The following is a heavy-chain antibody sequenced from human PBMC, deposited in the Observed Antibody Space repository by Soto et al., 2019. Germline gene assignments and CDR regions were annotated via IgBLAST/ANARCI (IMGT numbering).Heavy chain of an antibody. Sequence: QITLKESGPTLVKPTQTLTLTCTFSGFSLSTSGVGVGWIRQPPGKALEWLALIYWDDDKRYSPSLKSRLTITKDTSKHQVVLTMTNMDPVDTATYYCAHSPLYCISTSCYHGMDVWGQGTTVTVSS. J-gene: IGHJ6*02. CDR1: GFSLSTSGVG. D-gene: IGHD2-2*01. CDR3: AHSPLYCISTSCYHGMDV. V-gene: IGHV2-5*02. CDR2: IYWDDDK.